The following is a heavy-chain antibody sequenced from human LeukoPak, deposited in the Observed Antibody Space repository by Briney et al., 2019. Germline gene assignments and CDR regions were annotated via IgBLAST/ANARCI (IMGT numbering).Heavy chain of an antibody. CDR1: GGSISSGGYY. CDR2: IYYSGST. CDR3: ARAFFYDSSGYLFDY. V-gene: IGHV4-31*03. D-gene: IGHD3-22*01. J-gene: IGHJ4*02. Sequence: KASETLSLTCTVSGGSISSGGYYWSWIRQHPGKGLEWIGYIYYSGSTYYNPSLKSRVTISVDTSKNQFSLKLSSVTAADTAVYYCARAFFYDSSGYLFDYWGQGTLVTVSS.